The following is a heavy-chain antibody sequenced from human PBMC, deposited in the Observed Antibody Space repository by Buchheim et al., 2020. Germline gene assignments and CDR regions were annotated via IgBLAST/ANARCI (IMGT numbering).Heavy chain of an antibody. J-gene: IGHJ3*02. CDR3: ASNYDSSGYYGAFDI. D-gene: IGHD3-22*01. CDR2: IRGSSSTI. Sequence: EVQLVESGGGLVQPGGSLRLSCAASGFTFSSYSMNWVRQAPGKGLEWVSYIRGSSSTIYYADSVKGRFTISRDNAKSSLFLQMNSLRAEDTAVYYCASNYDSSGYYGAFDIWGQGT. V-gene: IGHV3-48*01. CDR1: GFTFSSYS.